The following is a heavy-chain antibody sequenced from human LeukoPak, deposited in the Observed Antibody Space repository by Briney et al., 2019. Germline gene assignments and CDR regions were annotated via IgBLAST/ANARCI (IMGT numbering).Heavy chain of an antibody. CDR1: GYSFTSSG. V-gene: IGHV1-18*01. CDR3: ARAMTLNWFDP. D-gene: IGHD2-21*02. J-gene: IGHJ5*02. Sequence: GASVKVSCKASGYSFTSSGISWVRQAPGQGLEWTGWISAYNGNTNYAQKLQGRVTMTTDTSTSTAYMELRSLRSDDTAVYYCARAMTLNWFDPWGQGTLVTVSS. CDR2: ISAYNGNT.